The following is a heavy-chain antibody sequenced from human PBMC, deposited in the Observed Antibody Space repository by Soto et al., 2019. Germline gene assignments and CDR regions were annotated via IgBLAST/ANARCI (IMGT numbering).Heavy chain of an antibody. Sequence: QVQLQESGPGLVKPSQTLSLTCTVSGGSISSGGYYWSWIRQHPGKGLEWIGYIYYSGSTYYNPSLQSRVTISVDTSKNQFSLKLSSVTAADTAVYYCARVRKRITLTVGYFDYWGQGTLVTVSS. J-gene: IGHJ4*02. CDR1: GGSISSGGYY. V-gene: IGHV4-31*03. CDR3: ARVRKRITLTVGYFDY. CDR2: IYYSGST. D-gene: IGHD3-10*01.